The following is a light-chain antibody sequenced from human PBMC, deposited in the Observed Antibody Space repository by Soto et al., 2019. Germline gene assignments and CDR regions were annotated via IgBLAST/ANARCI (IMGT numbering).Light chain of an antibody. CDR3: QQYTGPPTT. CDR1: QSVGNN. CDR2: GAS. V-gene: IGKV3-15*01. Sequence: EIVMTQSPGTLSLSHGERVTLSCRASQSVGNNLAWHQQKPGQAPRLLIYGASTRATGFPARFSGSGSGTDFTLTITRLEPEDSAVYFCQQYTGPPTTFGQGTRLEIK. J-gene: IGKJ5*01.